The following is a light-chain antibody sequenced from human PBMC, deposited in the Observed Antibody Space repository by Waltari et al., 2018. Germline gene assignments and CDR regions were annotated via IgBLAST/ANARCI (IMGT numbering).Light chain of an antibody. CDR1: QSVSIY. J-gene: IGKJ1*01. V-gene: IGKV3-11*01. Sequence: RPSQSVSIYLAWYQQKPGQAPRLLIYHTSTRATGIPDRFSGSESGTDFSLTISGLEPEDFAVYYCQHYKNLPVSFGQGTRVEIK. CDR3: QHYKNLPVS. CDR2: HTS.